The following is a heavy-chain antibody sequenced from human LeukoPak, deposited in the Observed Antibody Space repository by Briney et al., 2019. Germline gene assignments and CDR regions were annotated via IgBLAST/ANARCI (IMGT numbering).Heavy chain of an antibody. CDR2: IRGSGTYA. J-gene: IGHJ3*01. D-gene: IGHD4-17*01. V-gene: IGHV3-23*01. CDR1: EFTFASYA. Sequence: HSGGSLRLSCIASEFTFASYAMTWVRLTPGKGLEWVSSIRGSGTYANYADSVRGRFTISRDSSKNTLYLQMNNLRAEDTAVYYCGRDPNGDYVGAFEFWGQGTLVTVSS. CDR3: GRDPNGDYVGAFEF.